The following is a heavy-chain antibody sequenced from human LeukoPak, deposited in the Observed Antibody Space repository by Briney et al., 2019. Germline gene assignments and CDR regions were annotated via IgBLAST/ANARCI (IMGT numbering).Heavy chain of an antibody. V-gene: IGHV4-59*01. CDR2: INYSGST. J-gene: IGHJ4*02. CDR1: GGSISSYY. Sequence: SETLSLTCTVSGGSISSYYWSWIRQPPGKGLEWIGYINYSGSTNYNPSLKSRVTISVDTSKNQFSLKLSSVTVADTAGYYWSRTVYSSGFFDRWGQGTLVTVSS. CDR3: SRTVYSSGFFDR. D-gene: IGHD6-19*01.